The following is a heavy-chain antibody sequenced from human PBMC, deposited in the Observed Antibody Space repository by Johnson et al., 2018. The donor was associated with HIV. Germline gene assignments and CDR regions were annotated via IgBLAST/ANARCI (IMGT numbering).Heavy chain of an antibody. Sequence: VQLVESGGGLVQPGGSLRLSCAASGFTFSSYAMSWVRQAPGKGLEWVSAIGTAGDTYYPGSVKGRFTISRENAKNSLYLQMNSLRAEDTAVYYCVWYCSGGCSSAFDIWGQGTMVTVSS. CDR1: GFTFSSYA. J-gene: IGHJ3*02. CDR3: VWYCSGGCSSAFDI. V-gene: IGHV3-13*01. CDR2: IGTAGDT. D-gene: IGHD2-15*01.